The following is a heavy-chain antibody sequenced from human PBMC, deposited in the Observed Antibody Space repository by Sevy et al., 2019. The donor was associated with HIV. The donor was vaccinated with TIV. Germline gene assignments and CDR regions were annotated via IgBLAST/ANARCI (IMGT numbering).Heavy chain of an antibody. Sequence: GGSLRLSCAASGLTFSNYVMSWVRQAPGKGLEWLSVINGSSGTTYAAESVKGRFTISRDNSKNTLYLHMSSLGAEDTAVYYCARNLSPSGAFDIWGQGTRVTVSS. CDR3: ARNLSPSGAFDI. J-gene: IGHJ3*02. CDR1: GLTFSNYV. CDR2: INGSSGTT. D-gene: IGHD6-25*01. V-gene: IGHV3-23*01.